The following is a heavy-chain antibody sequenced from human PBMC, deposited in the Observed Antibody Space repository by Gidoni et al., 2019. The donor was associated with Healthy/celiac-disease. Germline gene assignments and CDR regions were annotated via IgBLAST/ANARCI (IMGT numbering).Heavy chain of an antibody. Sequence: QVQLQESGPGLVKPSQTLSLTCTVSGGSISSGSYYWSWIRQPAGKGLEWIGRIYTSGSTNYNPSLMSRVTISVDTSKNQFSLKLSSVTAADTAVYYCARSSSYDILTGYSAIDYWGQGTLVTVSS. D-gene: IGHD3-9*01. CDR3: ARSSSYDILTGYSAIDY. CDR2: IYTSGST. V-gene: IGHV4-61*02. CDR1: GGSISSGSYY. J-gene: IGHJ4*02.